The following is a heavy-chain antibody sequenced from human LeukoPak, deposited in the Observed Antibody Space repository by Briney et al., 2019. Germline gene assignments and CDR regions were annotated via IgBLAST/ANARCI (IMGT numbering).Heavy chain of an antibody. D-gene: IGHD3-10*01. V-gene: IGHV4-39*07. J-gene: IGHJ4*02. CDR1: GGSISNTNYY. CDR3: ARDLAYGNCDY. Sequence: SETLSLTCTVSGGSISNTNYYWGWIRQSPGKGLEWIGSIYYSGSTYYNPSLKSRVTISGDTSKNQFSLKLNSVTAADTAVYYCARDLAYGNCDYWGQGTLVTVSS. CDR2: IYYSGST.